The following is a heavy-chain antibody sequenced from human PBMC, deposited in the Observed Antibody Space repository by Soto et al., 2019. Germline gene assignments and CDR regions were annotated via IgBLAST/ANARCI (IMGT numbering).Heavy chain of an antibody. V-gene: IGHV4-59*08. J-gene: IGHJ4*01. Sequence: SETLSLTCAVYGGSFSGYYWRWILQPPGKGLGWIGYFYYTGSTNYNPSLKGRISMSVDTSKNQFSLKLSSVTAADTAVYYCARHVVESLSFGERVHHFDYSGHGTLVTVSS. CDR1: GGSFSGYY. CDR3: ARHVVESLSFGERVHHFDY. CDR2: FYYTGST. D-gene: IGHD3-10*01.